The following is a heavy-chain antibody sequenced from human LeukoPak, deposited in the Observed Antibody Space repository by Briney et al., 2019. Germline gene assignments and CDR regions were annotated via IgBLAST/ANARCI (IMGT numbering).Heavy chain of an antibody. CDR1: GFTFSSYG. D-gene: IGHD3-16*01. V-gene: IGHV3-33*06. J-gene: IGHJ4*02. CDR3: AKGDSYGTFEH. CDR2: IWYDGSNQ. Sequence: GGSLRLSCTASGFTFSSYGMHWVRPAPGKGLDWVVVIWYDGSNQQYADSVKGRFTISRDNSGNTVVLQMNSPRPEDTAVYYCAKGDSYGTFEHWGLGTLVTVSS.